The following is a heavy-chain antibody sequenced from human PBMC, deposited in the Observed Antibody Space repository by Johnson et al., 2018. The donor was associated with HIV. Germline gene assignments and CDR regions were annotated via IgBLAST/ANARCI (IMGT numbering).Heavy chain of an antibody. CDR1: GFTFSNYG. D-gene: IGHD4-11*01. CDR3: AKETRDSRSAFDI. Sequence: QVQLVESGGGVVQPGGSLRLSCKASGFTFSNYGIHWVRQAPGKGLEWVTFIQFDGSHKYSAAFVKGRFTISRDTSKKSVFLQMNSLRPEDTAVYYCAKETRDSRSAFDIWGQGTLVTVSS. CDR2: IQFDGSHK. V-gene: IGHV3-30*02. J-gene: IGHJ3*02.